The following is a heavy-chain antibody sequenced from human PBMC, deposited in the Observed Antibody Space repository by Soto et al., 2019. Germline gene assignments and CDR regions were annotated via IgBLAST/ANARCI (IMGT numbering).Heavy chain of an antibody. CDR3: ARQGGYCSSTNCYGYYAMDV. D-gene: IGHD2-2*01. V-gene: IGHV4-39*01. CDR2: FHYGENT. J-gene: IGHJ6*02. Sequence: QLQLQESGPGLVKPSETLSLTCTVSGGSISSGPYSWGWIRQPPGEGLEWIATFHYGENTQYTPSLESRVTLSVNTSKNQFSLKVTSVTAADTALYYCARQGGYCSSTNCYGYYAMDVWGQGTTVTVSS. CDR1: GGSISSGPYS.